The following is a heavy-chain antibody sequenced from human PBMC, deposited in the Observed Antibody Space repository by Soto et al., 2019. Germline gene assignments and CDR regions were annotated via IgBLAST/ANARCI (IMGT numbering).Heavy chain of an antibody. Sequence: GASVKVSCKASGYTFTSYAMHWVRQAPGQRLEWMGWINAGNGNTKYSQKFQGRVTITRDASASTAYMELSSLRSEDTAVYYCARDLEYYYDSSGYPGAYYGMDVWGQGTTVTVSS. CDR2: INAGNGNT. CDR3: ARDLEYYYDSSGYPGAYYGMDV. D-gene: IGHD3-22*01. CDR1: GYTFTSYA. J-gene: IGHJ6*02. V-gene: IGHV1-3*01.